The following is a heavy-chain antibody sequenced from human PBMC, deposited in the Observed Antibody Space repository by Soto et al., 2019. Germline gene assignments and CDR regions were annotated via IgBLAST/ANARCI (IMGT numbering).Heavy chain of an antibody. CDR3: ARLHCNSPNCVPLDP. Sequence: QLQLQESGPGLVKPSETLSLTCSVSGGSISSVSYYWGWIRQPPGKGLEWIGSIYYSGSAYYSPSLKSRFTISVDTSKNQLSLELRSVTAADTAVYYCARLHCNSPNCVPLDPWGQGTLVTVSS. CDR1: GGSISSVSYY. D-gene: IGHD2-2*01. J-gene: IGHJ5*02. CDR2: IYYSGSA. V-gene: IGHV4-39*01.